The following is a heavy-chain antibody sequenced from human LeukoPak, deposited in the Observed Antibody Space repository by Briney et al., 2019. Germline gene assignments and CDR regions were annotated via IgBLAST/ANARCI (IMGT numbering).Heavy chain of an antibody. D-gene: IGHD3-22*01. Sequence: GGSLRLSCAASGFTVSSNYMSWVRQAPGKGLEWVSVIYSGGSTYYADSVKGRFTISRDNSKNTLYLQMNSLRAEDTAVYYCERDLLGYYYDSSGFPRLDAFGIWGQGTMVTVSS. CDR2: IYSGGST. V-gene: IGHV3-53*01. CDR1: GFTVSSNY. CDR3: ERDLLGYYYDSSGFPRLDAFGI. J-gene: IGHJ3*02.